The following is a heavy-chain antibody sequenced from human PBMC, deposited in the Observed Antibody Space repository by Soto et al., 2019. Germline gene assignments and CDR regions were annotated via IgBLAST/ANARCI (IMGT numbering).Heavy chain of an antibody. J-gene: IGHJ4*02. Sequence: QVQLRESGPGLVEPSQTLSLTCTVSGGSINSGGYYWNWIRQHPGKGLEWIGYMYFSGSTYYTPFCRSRVIISADTSVDHFSLKLSSVTAADTAVYCCARGYRQSGYSSNWVFDYWGQGTLVNVSS. CDR1: GGSINSGGYY. CDR2: MYFSGST. V-gene: IGHV4-31*03. CDR3: ARGYRQSGYSSNWVFDY. D-gene: IGHD6-13*01.